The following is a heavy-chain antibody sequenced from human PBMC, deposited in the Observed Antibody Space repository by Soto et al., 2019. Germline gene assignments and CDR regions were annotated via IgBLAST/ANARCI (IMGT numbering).Heavy chain of an antibody. J-gene: IGHJ3*02. V-gene: IGHV3-21*01. CDR1: GFTFSSYS. Sequence: GGSLRLSCAASGFTFSSYSMNWVRQAPGKGLEWVSSISSSSSYIYYADSVKGRFTISRDNAKNSLYLQMNSLRAEDTAVYYCARDRYCSGGSCYPGAFDIWGQGTMVTVSS. CDR2: ISSSSSYI. CDR3: ARDRYCSGGSCYPGAFDI. D-gene: IGHD2-15*01.